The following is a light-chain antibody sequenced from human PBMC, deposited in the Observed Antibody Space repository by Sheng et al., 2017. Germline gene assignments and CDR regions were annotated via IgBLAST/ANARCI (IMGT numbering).Light chain of an antibody. CDR3: QQSSSFPPT. CDR2: AAS. V-gene: IGKV1-39*01. Sequence: DIQMTQSPSSLSASVGDRVTITCRASXSISSYLNWYQQKPGKAPKLLIYAASSLQSGVPSRFSGSGSGTDFTLTISSLQPEDFATYYCQQSSSFPPTFGQGTKVEIK. J-gene: IGKJ1*01. CDR1: XSISSY.